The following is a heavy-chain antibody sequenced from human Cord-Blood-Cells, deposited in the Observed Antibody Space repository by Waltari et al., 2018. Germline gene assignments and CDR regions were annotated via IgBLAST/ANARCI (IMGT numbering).Heavy chain of an antibody. D-gene: IGHD6-19*01. CDR1: GYSISSGYY. CDR2: IYHSGST. V-gene: IGHV4-38-2*02. Sequence: QVQLQESGPGLVKPSETLSLTCAVSGYSISSGYYWGWLRQPPGKGLEWIGCIYHSGSTYYNPSLKSRVTISVDTSKNQFSLKLSSVTAADTAVYYCARDPARGEAVADDYWGQGTLVTVSS. J-gene: IGHJ4*02. CDR3: ARDPARGEAVADDY.